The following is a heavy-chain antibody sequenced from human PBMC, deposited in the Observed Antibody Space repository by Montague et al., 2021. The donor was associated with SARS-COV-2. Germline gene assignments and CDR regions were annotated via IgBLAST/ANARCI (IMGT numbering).Heavy chain of an antibody. CDR1: GFSLSTSGMC. CDR2: IDWDDDK. J-gene: IGHJ4*02. V-gene: IGHV2-70*01. Sequence: PALVKPTQTLTLTCTFSGFSLSTSGMCVSWIRQPPGKALEWLTLIDWDDDKYYSTSLKTRLTISKDTSKNQVVLTMTNMDPVDTATYYCARSYGTTVVTRGLDYWGQGTLVTVSS. D-gene: IGHD4-23*01. CDR3: ARSYGTTVVTRGLDY.